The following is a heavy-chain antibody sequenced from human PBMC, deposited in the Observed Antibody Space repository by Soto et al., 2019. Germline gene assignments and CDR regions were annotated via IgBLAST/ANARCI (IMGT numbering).Heavy chain of an antibody. CDR3: ARLPIVATIPVDY. D-gene: IGHD5-12*01. J-gene: IGHJ4*02. CDR1: GCSISSSSYY. Sequence: SETLSLTCTFSGCSISSSSYYWGWIRQPPGKGLEWIGSIYYSGSTYYNPSLKSRVTISVDTSKNQFSLKLSPVTAADTAVYYCARLPIVATIPVDYWGQGTLVTVSS. V-gene: IGHV4-39*01. CDR2: IYYSGST.